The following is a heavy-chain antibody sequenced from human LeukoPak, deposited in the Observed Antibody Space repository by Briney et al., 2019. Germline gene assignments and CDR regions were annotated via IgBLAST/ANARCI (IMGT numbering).Heavy chain of an antibody. CDR1: GFTFSSYG. V-gene: IGHV3-30*18. J-gene: IGHJ6*02. CDR3: AKDLIVGATTYYYYGMDV. Sequence: GGSLRLSCAASGFTFSSYGMHWVRQAPGKGLEWVAVISYDGSNKYYADSVEGRFTISRDNSKNTLYLQMNSLRAEDTAVYYCAKDLIVGATTYYYYGMDVWGQGTTVTVSS. D-gene: IGHD1-26*01. CDR2: ISYDGSNK.